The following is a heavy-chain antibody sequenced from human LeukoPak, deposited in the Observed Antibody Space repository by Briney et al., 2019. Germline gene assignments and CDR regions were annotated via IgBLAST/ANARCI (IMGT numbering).Heavy chain of an antibody. J-gene: IGHJ4*02. CDR1: GFTFSSYG. Sequence: GGSLRLSCAASGFTFSSYGMHWVRQAPGKGLEWVAVISYDGSNKYYADSVKGRFTISRDNSKNTLYLQMNSLRAEDTAVCYCAKDRDAIDYWGQGTLVTVSS. CDR2: ISYDGSNK. CDR3: AKDRDAIDY. V-gene: IGHV3-30*18.